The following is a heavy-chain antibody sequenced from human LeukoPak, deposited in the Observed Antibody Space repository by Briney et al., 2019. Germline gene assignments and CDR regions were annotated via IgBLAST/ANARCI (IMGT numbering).Heavy chain of an antibody. V-gene: IGHV3-23*01. CDR3: AKWGDYDILTGYYDSDY. J-gene: IGHJ4*02. CDR1: GFTFSNYA. CDR2: IGGRGGGT. Sequence: GGSLRLSCAASGFTFSNYAMSWVRQAPGKGLEWVSAIGGRGGGTYYADSVKGRFTASRDDSKNTLYLQMNSLRAEDTAVYYCAKWGDYDILTGYYDSDYWGQGTLVTVSS. D-gene: IGHD3-9*01.